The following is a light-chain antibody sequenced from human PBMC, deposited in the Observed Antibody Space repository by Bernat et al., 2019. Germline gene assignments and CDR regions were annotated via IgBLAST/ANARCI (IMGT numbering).Light chain of an antibody. CDR2: DNN. V-gene: IGLV1-51*01. CDR3: GTWDNSLSAHVV. CDR1: SSNIGNNY. J-gene: IGLJ2*01. Sequence: QSVLTQPPSMSAAPGQKVTISCSGSSSNIGNNYVSWYQQLPGTAPKFLIYDNNKRPSGIPDRFSGSKSGTSATLDINGLQTGDEADYYCGTWDNSLSAHVVFGGGTKLTVL.